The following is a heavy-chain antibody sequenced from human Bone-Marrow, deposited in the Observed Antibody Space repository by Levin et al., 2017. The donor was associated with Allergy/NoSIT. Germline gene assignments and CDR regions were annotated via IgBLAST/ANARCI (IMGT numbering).Heavy chain of an antibody. CDR3: AREVSRYYDSSGYSGRYNWFDP. V-gene: IGHV3-21*01. CDR1: GFTFSSYS. Sequence: GESLKISCAASGFTFSSYSMNWVRQAPGKGLEWVSSISSSSSYIYYADSVKGRFTISRDNAKNSLYLQMNSLRAEDTAVYYCAREVSRYYDSSGYSGRYNWFDPWGQGTLVTVSS. CDR2: ISSSSSYI. D-gene: IGHD3-22*01. J-gene: IGHJ5*02.